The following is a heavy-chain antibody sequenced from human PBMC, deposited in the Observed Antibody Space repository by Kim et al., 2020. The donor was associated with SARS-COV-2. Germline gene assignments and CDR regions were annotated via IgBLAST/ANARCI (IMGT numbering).Heavy chain of an antibody. D-gene: IGHD5-18*01. CDR3: TTDGADTTKGY. Sequence: GGSLRLSCAASGFTFSNAWMSWVRQAPGKGLEWVGRIKSKTDGGTTDYAAPVKGRFAISRDDSKNTLYLQMDSLKTEDTAVYYCTTDGADTTKGYWGQGTLVTVSS. J-gene: IGHJ4*02. CDR2: IKSKTDGGTT. V-gene: IGHV3-15*01. CDR1: GFTFSNAW.